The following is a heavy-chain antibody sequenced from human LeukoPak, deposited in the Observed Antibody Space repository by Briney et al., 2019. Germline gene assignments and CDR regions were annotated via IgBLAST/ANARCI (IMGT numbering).Heavy chain of an antibody. CDR3: ASDSGYDRGVFDY. CDR1: GFIFSSYG. J-gene: IGHJ4*02. V-gene: IGHV3-30*02. CDR2: IGYDGSNK. D-gene: IGHD5-12*01. Sequence: PGGSLRLSCAASGFIFSSYGMHWVRQAPGKGLEWVTFIGYDGSNKYYADSVKGRFTISRDNSKNTLYLQMNSLRAEDTAVYFCASDSGYDRGVFDYWGQGALVTVSS.